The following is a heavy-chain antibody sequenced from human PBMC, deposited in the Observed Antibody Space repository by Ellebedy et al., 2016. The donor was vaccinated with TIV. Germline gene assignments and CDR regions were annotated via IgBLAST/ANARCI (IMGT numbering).Heavy chain of an antibody. CDR2: INHSGST. CDR1: GGSFSGYY. D-gene: IGHD2-21*02. CDR3: ATNLRDCGGDCYMFDY. Sequence: SETLSLTXAVYGGSFSGYYWSWIRQPPGKGLEWIGEINHSGSTYYNPSLKSRVTISVDTSKNQFSLKLSSVTAADTAVYYCATNLRDCGGDCYMFDYWGQGTLVTVSS. V-gene: IGHV4-34*01. J-gene: IGHJ4*02.